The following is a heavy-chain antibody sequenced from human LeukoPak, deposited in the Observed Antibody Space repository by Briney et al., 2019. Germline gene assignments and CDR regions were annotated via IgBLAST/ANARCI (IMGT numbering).Heavy chain of an antibody. Sequence: SVKVSCKASGGTFSSYAISWVRQAPGQGLEWMGGIIPIFGTANYAQKFQGRVTITADESTSTAYMELSSLRSEDTAVYYCARGGWFGELLSPSDYYYYMDVWGKGTTVTISS. CDR2: IIPIFGTA. CDR3: ARGGWFGELLSPSDYYYYMDV. D-gene: IGHD3-10*01. V-gene: IGHV1-69*13. J-gene: IGHJ6*03. CDR1: GGTFSSYA.